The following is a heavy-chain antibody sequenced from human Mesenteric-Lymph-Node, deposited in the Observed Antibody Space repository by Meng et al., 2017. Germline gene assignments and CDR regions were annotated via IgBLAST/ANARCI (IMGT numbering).Heavy chain of an antibody. CDR1: GGSVSSGSYY. Sequence: QVQLQGSGPGLVRPSETLSLTCTVSGGSVSSGSYYWSWIRQPPGKGLEWIGYISYSGSTNYNPSLRSRVTISVDTSKNQFSLRLNSVTAADTAVYYRARDLGSIAALGYWGQGTLVTVSS. CDR2: ISYSGST. J-gene: IGHJ4*02. D-gene: IGHD6-6*01. V-gene: IGHV4-61*01. CDR3: ARDLGSIAALGY.